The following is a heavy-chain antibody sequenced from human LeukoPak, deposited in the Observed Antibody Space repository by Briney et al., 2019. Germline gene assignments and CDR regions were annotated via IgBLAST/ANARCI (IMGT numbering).Heavy chain of an antibody. CDR3: ARTPIAAAGTSWFQH. J-gene: IGHJ1*01. CDR2: IYPGDPDT. V-gene: IGHV5-51*01. D-gene: IGHD6-13*01. CDR1: GYSFTSYW. Sequence: GESLKISCKGSGYSFTSYWIGWVRQMPGKGLEWMGIIYPGDPDTRYSPSFQGQVTISADKSISTAYLQWSSLKASDTAMYYCARTPIAAAGTSWFQHWGQGTLVTVSS.